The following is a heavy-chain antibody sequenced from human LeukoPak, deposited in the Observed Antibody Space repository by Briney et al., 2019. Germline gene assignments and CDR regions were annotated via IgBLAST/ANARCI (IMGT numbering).Heavy chain of an antibody. D-gene: IGHD6-13*01. J-gene: IGHJ4*02. CDR2: ISISGRDT. Sequence: GGPLRLSCAASGSTFSSYAMTWVRQAPGKGLEWVSTISISGRDTYYADSVKGRFTISRDNSQNTLFLQMNSLRAEDTAVYYCAKVAAAAGLDFWGQGTLVTVSS. V-gene: IGHV3-23*01. CDR1: GSTFSSYA. CDR3: AKVAAAAGLDF.